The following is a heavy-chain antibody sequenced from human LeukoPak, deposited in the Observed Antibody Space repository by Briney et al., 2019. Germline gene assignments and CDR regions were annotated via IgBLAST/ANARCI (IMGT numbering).Heavy chain of an antibody. V-gene: IGHV4-4*07. CDR3: ARVGRGSYYYYYYMDV. D-gene: IGHD1-26*01. CDR2: IYTSGST. J-gene: IGHJ6*03. CDR1: GGSISSYY. Sequence: SETLSLTCTVSGGSISSYYWSWIRQPAGKGLEWIGRIYTSGSTNYNPSLKSRVTMSVDTSKNQFSLKLSSVTAADTAVYYCARVGRGSYYYYYYMDVWGKGTTVTVSS.